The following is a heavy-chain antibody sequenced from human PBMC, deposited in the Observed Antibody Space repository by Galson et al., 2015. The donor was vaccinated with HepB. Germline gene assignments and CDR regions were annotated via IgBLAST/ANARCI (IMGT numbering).Heavy chain of an antibody. D-gene: IGHD4-17*01. CDR2: ISSSGSTV. Sequence: SLRLSCAASGFTFSSYEMNWVRQAPGKGLEWVSYISSSGSTVYYADSVKGRFTISRDNAKNSLYLQMNSLRAEDTAVYYCARYYGDYWERYFDYWGQGTLVTVSS. V-gene: IGHV3-48*03. CDR1: GFTFSSYE. CDR3: ARYYGDYWERYFDY. J-gene: IGHJ4*02.